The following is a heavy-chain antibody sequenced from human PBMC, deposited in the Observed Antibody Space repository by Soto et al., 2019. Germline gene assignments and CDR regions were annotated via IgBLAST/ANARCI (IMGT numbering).Heavy chain of an antibody. CDR2: INHSGST. CDR3: ARVEKLPMFRGVIRWFDP. V-gene: IGHV4-34*01. Sequence: SETLSLTCAVYGGSFSGYYWSWIRQPPGKGLEWIGEINHSGSTNYNPSLKSRVTISVDTSKNQFSLKLSSVTAADTAVYYCARVEKLPMFRGVIRWFDPWGQGTLVTVSS. J-gene: IGHJ5*02. CDR1: GGSFSGYY. D-gene: IGHD3-10*01.